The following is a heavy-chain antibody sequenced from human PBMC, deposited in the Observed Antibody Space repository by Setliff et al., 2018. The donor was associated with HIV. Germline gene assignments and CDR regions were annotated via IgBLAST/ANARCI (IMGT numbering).Heavy chain of an antibody. J-gene: IGHJ4*03. CDR1: GLTFSSYS. CDR2: ISSSAVST. V-gene: IGHV3-23*01. Sequence: PGGSLRLSCAASGLTFSSYSMSWVRQAPGKGLEWVSGISSSAVSTYYKDSVKGRFTISRDNSKNTVYLQMNNLRVEDTAVYYCARSPQGGYFDHWGQGTLVTVSS. CDR3: ARSPQGGYFDH.